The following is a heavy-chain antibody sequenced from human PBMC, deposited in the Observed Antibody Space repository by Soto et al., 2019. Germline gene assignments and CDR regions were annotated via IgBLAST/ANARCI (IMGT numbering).Heavy chain of an antibody. J-gene: IGHJ4*02. CDR1: GGSISSSNW. CDR2: IYHSGST. D-gene: IGHD6-19*01. V-gene: IGHV4-4*02. CDR3: ARDLHYGSSGWCFDY. Sequence: QVQLQESGPGLVKPSGTLSLTCAVSGGSISSSNWWSWVRQPPGKGLEWIGEIYHSGSTNYNPSLKGRVTISVDKSKNQFSLKLSSVTAADTAVYYCARDLHYGSSGWCFDYWGQGTLVTVSS.